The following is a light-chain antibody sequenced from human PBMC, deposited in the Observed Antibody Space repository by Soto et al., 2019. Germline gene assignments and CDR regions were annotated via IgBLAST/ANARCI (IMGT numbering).Light chain of an antibody. CDR1: SSDLGTYNS. V-gene: IGLV2-14*03. J-gene: IGLJ1*01. CDR3: CSSSTNISPHV. CDR2: DVR. Sequence: QSALTQPASVSGSPGQSITISCIGTSSDLGTYNSVSWYQQHPDKAPQLIIYDVRYRPSGVSDRFSCSISGATASLITSGRQADDEADYYCCSSSTNISPHVLGTGTKLTVL.